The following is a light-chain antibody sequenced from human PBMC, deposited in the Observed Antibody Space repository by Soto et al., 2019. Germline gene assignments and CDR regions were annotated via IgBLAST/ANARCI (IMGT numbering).Light chain of an antibody. J-gene: IGKJ3*01. CDR1: QDVSSF. CDR3: QHLKTYPPT. V-gene: IGKV1-9*01. CDR2: TAS. Sequence: IQLTQSPSSLSASVGDRVTITCRASQDVSSFLAWYQQKPGKSPKLLIYTASTLHSGVPSRFSGSGPGTEFTLTISSLQPEDFATYYCQHLKTYPPTFGPGTKVDVK.